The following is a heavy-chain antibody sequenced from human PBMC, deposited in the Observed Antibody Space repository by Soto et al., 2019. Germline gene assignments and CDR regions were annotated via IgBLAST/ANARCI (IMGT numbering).Heavy chain of an antibody. Sequence: EVQLLESGGGLVQPGGSLRLSCAASVFTFSSYAMSWVRQAPGKGLEWVSAISGSGGSTYYADSVKGRFTISRDNSKNTLYLQMNSLRAEDTAVYYCAKDLEDFWSGYYTYYFDYWGQGTLVTVSS. D-gene: IGHD3-3*01. J-gene: IGHJ4*02. V-gene: IGHV3-23*01. CDR2: ISGSGGST. CDR3: AKDLEDFWSGYYTYYFDY. CDR1: VFTFSSYA.